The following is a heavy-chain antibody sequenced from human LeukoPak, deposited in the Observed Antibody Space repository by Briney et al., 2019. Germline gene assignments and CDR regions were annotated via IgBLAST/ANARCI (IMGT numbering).Heavy chain of an antibody. D-gene: IGHD2-15*01. J-gene: IGHJ5*02. Sequence: ASVTVSCKASGGTFSSYAISWERQAPGQGLEGMVGIIPIFGTENYAQKFQGRVTITTDESTSTAYMELSSLRSEDTAVYYCASSVSSVVDWFDPWGQGTLVTVSS. CDR1: GGTFSSYA. V-gene: IGHV1-69*05. CDR2: IIPIFGTE. CDR3: ASSVSSVVDWFDP.